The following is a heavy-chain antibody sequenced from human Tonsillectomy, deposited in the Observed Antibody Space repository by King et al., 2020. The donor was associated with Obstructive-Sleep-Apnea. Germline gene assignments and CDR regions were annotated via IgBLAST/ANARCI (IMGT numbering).Heavy chain of an antibody. CDR3: ARDCSGGRCYPRGFDI. Sequence: VQLQESGPGLVKPSETLSLTCTVSGGSISSYYWSWIRQPAGKGLEWVGRIYTSGSTNYNPSLKTRVTMSVDTSENQFSLKLSSVTAAETAVYYCARDCSGGRCYPRGFDIWGQGTMVTVSS. J-gene: IGHJ3*02. CDR1: GGSISSYY. V-gene: IGHV4-4*07. CDR2: IYTSGST. D-gene: IGHD2-15*01.